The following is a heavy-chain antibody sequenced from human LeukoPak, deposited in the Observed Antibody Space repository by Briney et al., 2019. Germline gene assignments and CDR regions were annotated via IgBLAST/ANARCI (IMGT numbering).Heavy chain of an antibody. V-gene: IGHV3-23*01. CDR1: GFNFNEAA. Sequence: QPGGSLRLSCAASGFNFNEAAMTWVRQAPGKGLEWVSLIASSGRNTYYTDSVRGRFTISRDNSKKTLSLQMNSLRVEDTAIYYCAKDIQLSAWGLGTMVTVSS. CDR3: AKDIQLSA. CDR2: IASSGRNT. D-gene: IGHD5-24*01. J-gene: IGHJ3*01.